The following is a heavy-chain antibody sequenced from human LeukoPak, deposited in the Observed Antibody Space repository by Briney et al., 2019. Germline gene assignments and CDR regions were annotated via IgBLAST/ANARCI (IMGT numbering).Heavy chain of an antibody. CDR3: ARDTRDAIDI. CDR1: GGSFSGYY. Sequence: SETLSLTCAVYGGSFSGYYWSWIRQPPGKGLEWIGEINHSGSTNYNPSLKSRVTISVDTSKSQFSLKLRSVTAADTAVYYCARDTRDAIDIWGQGTMVTVSS. CDR2: INHSGST. J-gene: IGHJ3*02. V-gene: IGHV4-34*01.